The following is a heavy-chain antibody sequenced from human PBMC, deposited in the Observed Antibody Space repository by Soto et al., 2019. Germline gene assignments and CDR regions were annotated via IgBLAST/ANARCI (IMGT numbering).Heavy chain of an antibody. Sequence: SETLSHTCAVYGGSFSDYYWSWIRQPPGKGLEWIGEINHSGSTNYNPSFKSRVTISVDTSKNQFPLKLSSVTAADTAVYYCARGRRQQLVRSQYNWFDPWGQGTLVTVSS. CDR2: INHSGST. CDR1: GGSFSDYY. V-gene: IGHV4-34*01. J-gene: IGHJ5*02. D-gene: IGHD6-13*01. CDR3: ARGRRQQLVRSQYNWFDP.